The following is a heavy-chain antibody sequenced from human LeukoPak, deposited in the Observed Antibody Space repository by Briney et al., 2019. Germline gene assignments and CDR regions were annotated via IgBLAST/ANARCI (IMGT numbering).Heavy chain of an antibody. V-gene: IGHV1-69*04. CDR2: IIPILGIA. Sequence: SVKVSCKASGGTFSSYAISWVRQAPGQGLEWMGRIIPILGIANYAQKFQGRVTITADKSTSTAYMELSSLRSEDTAVYYCARDSAMVRGVIWGFFDYWGQGTLVTVSS. CDR1: GGTFSSYA. J-gene: IGHJ4*02. CDR3: ARDSAMVRGVIWGFFDY. D-gene: IGHD3-10*01.